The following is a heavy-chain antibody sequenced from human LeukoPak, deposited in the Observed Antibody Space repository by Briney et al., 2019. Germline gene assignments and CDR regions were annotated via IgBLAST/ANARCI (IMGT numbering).Heavy chain of an antibody. CDR3: ARHLANVRWGVNPRWFDP. V-gene: IGHV3-53*05. CDR1: GFTVSSNY. J-gene: IGHJ5*02. Sequence: PGGSLRLSCAAAGFTVSSNYMSWVRQAPGKGLEWVSVIYSGGSTYYADSVKGRFTISRDNSKNTLCLQMNSLRAEDTAVYYCARHLANVRWGVNPRWFDPWGQGTLVTVSS. D-gene: IGHD3-10*02. CDR2: IYSGGST.